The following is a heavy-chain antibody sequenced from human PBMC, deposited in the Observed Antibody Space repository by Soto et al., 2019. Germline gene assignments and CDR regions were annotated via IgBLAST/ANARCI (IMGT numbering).Heavy chain of an antibody. Sequence: QVQLQESGPGLVKPSETLSLTCTVSDGSISDYFWSWIRQPPGKGLEWIGYIYYSGSPNYSPSFKSRVTISADMSKSQVSLRLTSVTAADTAVYYCARDRYYSDGSGYYSALDIWGQGTMVTVSS. CDR3: ARDRYYSDGSGYYSALDI. CDR2: IYYSGSP. J-gene: IGHJ3*02. CDR1: DGSISDYF. V-gene: IGHV4-59*01. D-gene: IGHD3-22*01.